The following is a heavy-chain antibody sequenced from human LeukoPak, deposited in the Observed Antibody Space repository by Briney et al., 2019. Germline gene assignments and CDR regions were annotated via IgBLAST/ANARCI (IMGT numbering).Heavy chain of an antibody. CDR1: GGSLSGYY. CDR3: ARAARDTIFGVVTAFDP. CDR2: INRSGSA. J-gene: IGHJ5*02. Sequence: SETLSLTCAVYGGSLSGYYWSWIRQPPGRGLEWIGEINRSGSANYNPSLKSRVTVSVDTSKNQFSLKLSSVTAADTAVYYCARAARDTIFGVVTAFDPWGQGTLVTVSS. D-gene: IGHD3-3*01. V-gene: IGHV4-34*01.